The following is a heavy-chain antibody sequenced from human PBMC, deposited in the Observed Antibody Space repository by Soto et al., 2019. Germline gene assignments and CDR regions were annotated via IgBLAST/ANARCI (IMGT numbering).Heavy chain of an antibody. Sequence: QVQLQESGPGLVKPSQTLSLTCTVSGGSINSGGYCWRWIRQHPGKGLDWIGCISYGGSTSYNPSLNSRITLSVDTSKNQFSLKLTSVTAADTAVYYCSRGILVWGQVALITVSS. V-gene: IGHV4-31*03. CDR2: ISYGGST. D-gene: IGHD5-18*01. CDR1: GGSINSGGYC. J-gene: IGHJ4*02. CDR3: SRGILV.